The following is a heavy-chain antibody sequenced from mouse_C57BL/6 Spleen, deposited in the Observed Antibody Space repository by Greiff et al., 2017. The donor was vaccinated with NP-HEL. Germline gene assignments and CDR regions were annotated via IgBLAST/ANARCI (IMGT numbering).Heavy chain of an antibody. CDR1: GFTFSSYA. J-gene: IGHJ4*01. Sequence: EVMLVESGGGLVKPGGSLKLSCAASGFTFSSYAMSWVRQTPEKRLEWVATISDGGSYTYYPDNVKGRFTISRDNAKNNLYLQMSHLKSEDTAMYYCARAGEGYHPSMDYWGQGTSVTVSS. CDR2: ISDGGSYT. CDR3: ARAGEGYHPSMDY. V-gene: IGHV5-4*03. D-gene: IGHD2-2*01.